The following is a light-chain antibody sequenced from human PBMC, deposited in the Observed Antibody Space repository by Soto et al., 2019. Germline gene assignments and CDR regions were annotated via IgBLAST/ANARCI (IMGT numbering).Light chain of an antibody. V-gene: IGKV3-20*01. Sequence: DIVLTQSPGTLSLSPGERATLSCRASQSVSSNYLAWYQQKPGQAPRLLIYGASSRATGIPDRFSGSGSGTDFTLTISRLEPVDFAVYYCQQYGSSPRVTFGGGTKVEIK. CDR2: GAS. J-gene: IGKJ4*01. CDR1: QSVSSNY. CDR3: QQYGSSPRVT.